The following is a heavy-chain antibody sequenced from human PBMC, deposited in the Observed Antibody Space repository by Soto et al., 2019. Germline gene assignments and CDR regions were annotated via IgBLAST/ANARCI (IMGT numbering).Heavy chain of an antibody. V-gene: IGHV1-69*12. CDR1: GGTLSNYG. J-gene: IGHJ6*02. Sequence: QVQLVQSGAEVKKPGSSVRVSCKASGGTLSNYGISWVRQAPGQGLEWMGGIIPVFGTANYAQKFQGRVTITADEYKSTVYMDATSLRSEDTAVYYCSRGDATKIVVTTYYAMDVWGLGTTVSVSS. D-gene: IGHD4-17*01. CDR3: SRGDATKIVVTTYYAMDV. CDR2: IIPVFGTA.